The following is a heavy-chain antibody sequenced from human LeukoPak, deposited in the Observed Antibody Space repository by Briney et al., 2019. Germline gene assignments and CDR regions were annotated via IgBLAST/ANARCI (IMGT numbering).Heavy chain of an antibody. V-gene: IGHV3-74*01. J-gene: IGHJ6*02. CDR1: GFTFSNYW. CDR3: VRYSGTYLGLGSDHPYGMDV. CDR2: FKSDGSST. Sequence: PGGSLRLSCAASGFTFSNYWMHWVRQAPGKGLVWVSGFKSDGSSTSYADSVKGRFTISRDNAKSTLFLQMNSLRAEDTAVYYCVRYSGTYLGLGSDHPYGMDVWGQGTTVTVSS. D-gene: IGHD1-26*01.